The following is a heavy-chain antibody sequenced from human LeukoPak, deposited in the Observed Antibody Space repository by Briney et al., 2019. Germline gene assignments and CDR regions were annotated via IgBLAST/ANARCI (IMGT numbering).Heavy chain of an antibody. D-gene: IGHD6-6*01. V-gene: IGHV3-53*01. CDR3: ARTGHTSSSDY. J-gene: IGHJ4*02. CDR1: GFTVSSNY. Sequence: GGSLRLSCVASGFTVSSNYMSWVHQAPGKGLEWVSVIYSGGSTYYADSVKGRFTISRDNSKNTLYLQMNSLRGEDTAVYYCARTGHTSSSDYWGQGTLVTVSS. CDR2: IYSGGST.